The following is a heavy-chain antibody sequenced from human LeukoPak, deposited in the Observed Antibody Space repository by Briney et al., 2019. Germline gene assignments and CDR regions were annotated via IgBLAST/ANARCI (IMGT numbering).Heavy chain of an antibody. CDR3: ARDGYYDILTGASIDY. D-gene: IGHD3-9*01. J-gene: IGHJ4*02. Sequence: PGGSLRLSCAASGLTFSSYWMHWVRQAPGKGLVWVSRINSDGSSTSYADSVKGRFTISRDNAKNTLYLQMNSLRAEDTAVYYCARDGYYDILTGASIDYWGQGTLVTVSS. CDR1: GLTFSSYW. CDR2: INSDGSST. V-gene: IGHV3-74*01.